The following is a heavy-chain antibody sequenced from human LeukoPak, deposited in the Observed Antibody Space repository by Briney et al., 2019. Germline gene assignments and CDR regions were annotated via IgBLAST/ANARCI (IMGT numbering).Heavy chain of an antibody. CDR3: ARAGSSSWYVPYYYYYGMDV. D-gene: IGHD6-13*01. Sequence: GGSLRLSCAASGFTFSSYWMSWVRQAPGKGLEWVANIKQDGSEKYYVDSVKGRFTISRDNAKNSLYLQMNSLRAEDTAVYYCARAGSSSWYVPYYYYYGMDVWGQGTTVTVSS. V-gene: IGHV3-7*01. J-gene: IGHJ6*02. CDR1: GFTFSSYW. CDR2: IKQDGSEK.